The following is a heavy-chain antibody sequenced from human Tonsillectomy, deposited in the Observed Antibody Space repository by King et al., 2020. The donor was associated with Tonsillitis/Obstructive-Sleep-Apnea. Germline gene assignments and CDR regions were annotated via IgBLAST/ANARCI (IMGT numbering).Heavy chain of an antibody. Sequence: VQLQQWGAGLLKPSETLSLTCAVYGGSFSGYYWSWIRQPPGKGLEWIGESNHSGSTNYNPSLKSRVTISVDTSRHQFSLNLGSVTAADTAVYYCARGLHYGGKSIGYWGQGTLVTVSS. J-gene: IGHJ4*02. CDR2: SNHSGST. CDR1: GGSFSGYY. D-gene: IGHD4-23*01. V-gene: IGHV4-34*01. CDR3: ARGLHYGGKSIGY.